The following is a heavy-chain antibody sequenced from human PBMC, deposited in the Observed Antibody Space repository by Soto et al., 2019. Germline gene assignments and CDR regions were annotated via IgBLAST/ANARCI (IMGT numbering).Heavy chain of an antibody. CDR2: MNPNSGNT. V-gene: IGHV1-8*01. J-gene: IGHJ6*03. D-gene: IGHD6-13*01. Sequence: ASVKVSCKASGYTFTSYDINWVRQATGQGLEWMGWMNPNSGNTGYAQKFQGRVTMTRNTSISTAYMELSSLRSEDTAVYYCARYRRRAAAGTGFYMDVWGKGTTVTVSS. CDR3: ARYRRRAAAGTGFYMDV. CDR1: GYTFTSYD.